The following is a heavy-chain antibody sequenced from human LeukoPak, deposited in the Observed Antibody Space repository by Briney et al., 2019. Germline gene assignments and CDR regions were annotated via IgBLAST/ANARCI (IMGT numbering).Heavy chain of an antibody. CDR1: GGSFSGYY. CDR3: ARDQMVRESKVRTHYYMDV. Sequence: SETLSLTCAVYGGSFSGYYWSWIRQPPGKGLEWIGEINHSGSTNYNPSLKSRVTISVDTSKNQFSLKLSSVTAADTAVYYCARDQMVRESKVRTHYYMDVWGKGTTVTVSS. J-gene: IGHJ6*03. CDR2: INHSGST. V-gene: IGHV4-34*01. D-gene: IGHD3-10*01.